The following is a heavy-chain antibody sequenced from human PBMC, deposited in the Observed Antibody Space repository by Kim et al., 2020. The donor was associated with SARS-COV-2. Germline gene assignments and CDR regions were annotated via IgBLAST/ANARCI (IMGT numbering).Heavy chain of an antibody. Sequence: GGSLRLSCTASGFTFGDYAMSWFRQAPGKGLEWVGFIRSKAYGGTTEYAASVKGRFTISRDDYKSIAYLQMNSLKTEDTAVYYCTRDPYDYVWGSYVDYWGQGTLVTVSS. CDR2: IRSKAYGGTT. CDR1: GFTFGDYA. V-gene: IGHV3-49*03. J-gene: IGHJ4*02. D-gene: IGHD3-16*01. CDR3: TRDPYDYVWGSYVDY.